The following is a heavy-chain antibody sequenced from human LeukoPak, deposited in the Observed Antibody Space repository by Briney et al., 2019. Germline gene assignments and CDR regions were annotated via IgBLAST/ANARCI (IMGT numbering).Heavy chain of an antibody. V-gene: IGHV1-2*06. J-gene: IGHJ4*02. CDR1: GYTFTGYY. Sequence: ASVKVSCKASGYTFTGYYMHLVRQAPGQGLEWMGRINPNSGGTNYAQKVQGRVTMTRDTSISTAYMEMSRLRSDDTAVYYCAKTMVRGEKDYWGQGTLVTVSS. D-gene: IGHD3-10*01. CDR2: INPNSGGT. CDR3: AKTMVRGEKDY.